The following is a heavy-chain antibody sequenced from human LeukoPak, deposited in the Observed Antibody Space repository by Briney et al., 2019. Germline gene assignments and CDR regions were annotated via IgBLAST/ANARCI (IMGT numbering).Heavy chain of an antibody. CDR3: ARDFGLYCSSTSCYRTDDY. D-gene: IGHD2-2*02. Sequence: ASVKVSCKASGYTFTGYYMHWVRQAPGQGLEWMGWINPNSGGTNYAQKFQGRVTMTRDTSISTAYMELSRLRSDDTAVYYCARDFGLYCSSTSCYRTDDYWGQGTLVTVSS. J-gene: IGHJ4*02. CDR1: GYTFTGYY. CDR2: INPNSGGT. V-gene: IGHV1-2*02.